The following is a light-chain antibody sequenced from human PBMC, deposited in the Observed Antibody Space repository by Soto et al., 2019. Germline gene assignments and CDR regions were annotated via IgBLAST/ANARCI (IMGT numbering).Light chain of an antibody. CDR2: GAS. Sequence: AIQMTQSPSSLSASVGDRVTITCRASQALGNGLSWYQQKPGKAPNLLIYGASTLQTGVPSRFSGSGFGTDFTLTINTLQHEDFATYYCLQDNTKPCAFGPGTRVDIK. V-gene: IGKV1-6*01. CDR1: QALGNG. J-gene: IGKJ1*01. CDR3: LQDNTKPCA.